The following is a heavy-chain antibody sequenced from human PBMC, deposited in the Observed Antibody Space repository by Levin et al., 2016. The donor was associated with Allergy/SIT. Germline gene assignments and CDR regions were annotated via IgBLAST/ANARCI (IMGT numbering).Heavy chain of an antibody. CDR2: ISGSGAST. Sequence: LSLTCAASGFTFNNHAMTWVRQAPGKGLEWVSGISGSGASTYYADPVKGRFTISRDKSKNTLFLQMNSLRAEDTAIYYCAKESRYSYGFYYYHGLDVWGQGTTVTVSS. V-gene: IGHV3-23*01. J-gene: IGHJ6*02. CDR3: AKESRYSYGFYYYHGLDV. D-gene: IGHD5-18*01. CDR1: GFTFNNHA.